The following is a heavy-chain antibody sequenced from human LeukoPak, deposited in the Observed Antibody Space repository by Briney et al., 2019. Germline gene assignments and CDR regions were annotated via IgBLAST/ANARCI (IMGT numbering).Heavy chain of an antibody. J-gene: IGHJ4*01. CDR3: ARRGGSSWSSFDY. V-gene: IGHV3-23*01. CDR1: GFILNNYA. CDR2: ISGLGGSA. D-gene: IGHD6-13*01. Sequence: GGSLRLSCVASGFILNNYAMNWVRQAPGKGLEWVSGISGLGGSAYYAASVRGRFIISRDNSGNTLFFELTNLRVEDTAGYYCARRGGSSWSSFDYWGHGTLVTVSS.